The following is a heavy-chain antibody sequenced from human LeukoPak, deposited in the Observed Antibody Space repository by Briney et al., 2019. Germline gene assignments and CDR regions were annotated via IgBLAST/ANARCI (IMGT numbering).Heavy chain of an antibody. V-gene: IGHV2-5*02. CDR2: IYWDDDK. J-gene: IGHJ4*02. CDR3: AHRGCIAIGGPVFDY. Sequence: KGSGPTLVNPTQTLTLTCTFSGFSLSISGVGVGWIRQPPGKALEWLALIYWDDDKRYSPSLKSRLTITKDTSKNQVVLTMTNMDPVDTATYFCAHRGCIAIGGPVFDYWGQGTLVSVSS. CDR1: GFSLSISGVG. D-gene: IGHD6-13*01.